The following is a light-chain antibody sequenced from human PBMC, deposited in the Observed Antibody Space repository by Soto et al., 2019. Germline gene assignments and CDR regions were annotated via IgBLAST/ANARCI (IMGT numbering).Light chain of an antibody. J-gene: IGKJ1*01. CDR3: QHYNSYSEA. V-gene: IGKV1D-16*01. Sequence: DIQMTQSPSSVSASVGDRVTITCRASQGINRWLAWYQQKLGKAPKLLIFDASSLQSGVPSRFSGSGSGTEFTLIISGLQPDDFATYYCQHYNSYSEAFGQGTKVDI. CDR2: DAS. CDR1: QGINRW.